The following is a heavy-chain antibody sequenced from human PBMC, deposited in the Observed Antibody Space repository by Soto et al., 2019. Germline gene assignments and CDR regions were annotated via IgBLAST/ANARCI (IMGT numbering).Heavy chain of an antibody. CDR3: AREFCSGGNCYTYYFDP. J-gene: IGHJ5*02. Sequence: DVQLVETGGGIVPPGGSLRLSCAASGLTFNRYWMHWVRHAPGKGLVWVSHINTDGTNSNYADSVKGRFTISRDNAKSTLFLQMNSLRDEETAVYYCAREFCSGGNCYTYYFDPWGQGIPVTGSS. D-gene: IGHD2-15*01. V-gene: IGHV3-74*01. CDR1: GLTFNRYW. CDR2: INTDGTNS.